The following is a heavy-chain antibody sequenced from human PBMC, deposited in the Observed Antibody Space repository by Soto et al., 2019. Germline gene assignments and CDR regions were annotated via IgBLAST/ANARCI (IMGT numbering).Heavy chain of an antibody. CDR1: GYSFTSYW. V-gene: IGHV5-51*01. J-gene: IGHJ6*03. CDR3: ARHRSTTFGGYYYYMGV. D-gene: IGHD3-3*01. CDR2: IYPGDSDT. Sequence: GESLKISCKGSGYSFTSYWIGWVRQMPGKGLEWMGIIYPGDSDTRYSPSFQGQVTISADKSISTAYLQWSSLKASDTAMYYCARHRSTTFGGYYYYMGVWGKGTTVTVSS.